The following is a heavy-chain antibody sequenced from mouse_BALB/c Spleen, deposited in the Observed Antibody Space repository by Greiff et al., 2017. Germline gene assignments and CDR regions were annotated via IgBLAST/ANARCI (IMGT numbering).Heavy chain of an antibody. CDR2: ISYDGSN. D-gene: IGHD2-4*01. CDR1: GYSITSGYY. J-gene: IGHJ4*01. CDR3: ARENYDYDYYGMDY. Sequence: VQRQESGPGLVKPSQSLSLTCSVTGYSITSGYYWNWIRQFPGNQLEWMGYISYDGSNNYKPSLKNRISITRDTSKNQFFLKLNSVTTEDTATYYCARENYDYDYYGMDYWGQGTSVTVSS. V-gene: IGHV3-6*02.